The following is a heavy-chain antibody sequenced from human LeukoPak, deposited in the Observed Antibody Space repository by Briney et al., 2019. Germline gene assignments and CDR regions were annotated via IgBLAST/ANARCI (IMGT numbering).Heavy chain of an antibody. V-gene: IGHV4-34*01. Sequence: SETLSLTCAVYGGSFSGYYWSWIRQPPGKGLEWIGEINHSGSTNYNPSLKSRVTISVDTSKNQFSLKLSSVTAADTAVYYCAGSIAARLDYWGQGTLVTVSS. CDR2: INHSGST. D-gene: IGHD6-6*01. CDR3: AGSIAARLDY. J-gene: IGHJ4*02. CDR1: GGSFSGYY.